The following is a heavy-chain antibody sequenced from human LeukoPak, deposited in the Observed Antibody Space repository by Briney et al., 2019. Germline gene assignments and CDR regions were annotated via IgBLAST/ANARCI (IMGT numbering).Heavy chain of an antibody. J-gene: IGHJ4*02. Sequence: AGGSLRLSCAASGFTFSSYSMNWVRQAPGEGLEWVSYISSSSSTIYYADSVKGRFTISRDNAKNSLYLQMNSLRDEDTAVYYCARDPRGYSYGYRPFYYFDYWGQGTLVTVSS. D-gene: IGHD5-18*01. CDR3: ARDPRGYSYGYRPFYYFDY. CDR2: ISSSSSTI. V-gene: IGHV3-48*02. CDR1: GFTFSSYS.